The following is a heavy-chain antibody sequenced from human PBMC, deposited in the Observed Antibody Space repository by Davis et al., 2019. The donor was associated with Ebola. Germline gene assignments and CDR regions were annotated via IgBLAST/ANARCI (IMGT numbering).Heavy chain of an antibody. CDR2: ISSDSDYI. D-gene: IGHD6-19*01. Sequence: PGGSLRLSCAASGFTFSTYSMSWVRQAPGKALEWVSSISSDSDYIYYADSAKGRFTISRDNAKNSLSLQMNSLRAEDTAVYYCAGGDSGWDASDIWGRGTMVTVSS. V-gene: IGHV3-21*01. CDR1: GFTFSTYS. CDR3: AGGDSGWDASDI. J-gene: IGHJ3*02.